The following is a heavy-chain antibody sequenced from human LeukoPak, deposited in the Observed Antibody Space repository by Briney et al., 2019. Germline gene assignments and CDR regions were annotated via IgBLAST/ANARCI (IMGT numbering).Heavy chain of an antibody. V-gene: IGHV4-34*01. CDR2: INHSGST. J-gene: IGHJ3*02. D-gene: IGHD3-22*01. Sequence: PSETLSLTCAVYGGSFSGYYWSWIRQPPGKGLEWIGEINHSGSTNYNPSLKSRVTISVDTSKNQFSLKLSSVTAADTAVYYCARLDYHDSSGYPYAFDIWGQGTMVTVSS. CDR3: ARLDYHDSSGYPYAFDI. CDR1: GGSFSGYY.